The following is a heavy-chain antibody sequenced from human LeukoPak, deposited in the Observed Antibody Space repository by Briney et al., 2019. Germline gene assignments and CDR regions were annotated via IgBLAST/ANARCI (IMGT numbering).Heavy chain of an antibody. V-gene: IGHV1-2*02. J-gene: IGHJ4*02. CDR1: GYTFTGYY. CDR2: VNPNNGGT. CDR3: ARQLYSSLPSDY. D-gene: IGHD3-22*01. Sequence: GASVTVSCTAFGYTFTGYYMHWVRQAPGQGLEWMGWVNPNNGGTNYAQKFQGRVTMTRDTSISTAYMELNSLRSDDTAVYYCARQLYSSLPSDYWGQGTLVTVSS.